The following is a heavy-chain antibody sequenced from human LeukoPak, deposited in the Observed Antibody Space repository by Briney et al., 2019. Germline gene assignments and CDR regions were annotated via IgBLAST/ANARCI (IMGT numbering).Heavy chain of an antibody. J-gene: IGHJ4*02. CDR1: GYTFTDYY. CDR2: INPNSGGT. CDR3: ARAIAVVDY. V-gene: IGHV1-2*02. Sequence: ASVKVSWKASGYTFTDYYIHWVRQAPGQGLEWMGWINPNSGGTNYAQKFQGRVTMTKDTSISTAYMELSRLRSDDTAVYFCARAIAVVDYWGQGTLVTVSS. D-gene: IGHD6-19*01.